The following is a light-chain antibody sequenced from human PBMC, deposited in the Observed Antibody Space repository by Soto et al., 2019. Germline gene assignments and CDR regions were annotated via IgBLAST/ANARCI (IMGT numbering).Light chain of an antibody. Sequence: EIVLTQSPGTLSLSPGERATLSCRASQSVSSSYLAWYQQKPGQAPTLLIYGTSNRATGIPDRFSGSGSGTDFTLTISRLEPEDFAVYYCQQYGSSPFTFGPGTKVDIK. CDR3: QQYGSSPFT. CDR1: QSVSSSY. V-gene: IGKV3-20*01. CDR2: GTS. J-gene: IGKJ3*01.